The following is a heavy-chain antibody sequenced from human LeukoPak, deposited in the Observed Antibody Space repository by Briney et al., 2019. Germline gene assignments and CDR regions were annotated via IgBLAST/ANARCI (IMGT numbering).Heavy chain of an antibody. CDR2: IYYSGST. V-gene: IGHV4-59*01. D-gene: IGHD2-2*03. J-gene: IGHJ5*02. CDR3: ARMVRGYCSSTSCSNWFDP. Sequence: SETLSLTCTVSGGSISSYYWSWIRQPPGKGLEWIGYIYYSGSTNYNPSLKSRVTISVVTSKNQFSLKLSSVTAADTAVYYCARMVRGYCSSTSCSNWFDPWGQGTLVTVSS. CDR1: GGSISSYY.